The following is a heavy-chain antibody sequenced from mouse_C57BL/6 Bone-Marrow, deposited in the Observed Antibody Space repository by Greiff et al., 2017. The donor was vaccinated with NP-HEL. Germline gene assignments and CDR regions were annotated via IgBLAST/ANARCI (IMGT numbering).Heavy chain of an antibody. CDR3: ARPIYYDFLPGFAY. J-gene: IGHJ3*01. Sequence: EVHLVESGGGLVKPGGSLKLSCAASGFTFSDYGMHWVRQAPEKGLEWVAYISSGSSTIYYADTVKGRFTISRDNAKNTMFLQMTSLRSEDTAMYYCARPIYYDFLPGFAYWGQGTLVTVSA. V-gene: IGHV5-17*01. D-gene: IGHD2-4*01. CDR1: GFTFSDYG. CDR2: ISSGSSTI.